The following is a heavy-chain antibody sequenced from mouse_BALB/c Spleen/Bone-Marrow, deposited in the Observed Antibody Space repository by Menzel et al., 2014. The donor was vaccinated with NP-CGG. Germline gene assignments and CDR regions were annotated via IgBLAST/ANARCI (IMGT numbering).Heavy chain of an antibody. Sequence: VQRVESGPGLVAPSQSLSITCTVSGFSLTGYGVSWVRQPPGKGLEWLGMIWGDGSTDYNSARKSRLSISKDNSKSQVFLKMHSLQTDDSARYYCARDSFLITRALDYWGQGTSVTVSS. CDR1: GFSLTGYG. D-gene: IGHD2-4*01. CDR2: IWGDGST. CDR3: ARDSFLITRALDY. J-gene: IGHJ4*01. V-gene: IGHV2-6-7*01.